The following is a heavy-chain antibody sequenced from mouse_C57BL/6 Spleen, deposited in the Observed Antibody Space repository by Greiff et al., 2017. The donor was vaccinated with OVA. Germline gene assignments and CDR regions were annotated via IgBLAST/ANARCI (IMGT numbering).Heavy chain of an antibody. J-gene: IGHJ3*01. CDR2: IDPSDSET. CDR3: ARRGVTTPFAY. V-gene: IGHV1-52*01. CDR1: GYTFTSYW. D-gene: IGHD2-2*01. Sequence: VQLQQPGAELVRPGSSVKLSCKASGYTFTSYWMHWVKQRPIQGLEWIGNIDPSDSETHYNQKFKDKATLTVDKSSSTAYMQLSSLTSEDSAVYYCARRGVTTPFAYWGQGTLVTVSA.